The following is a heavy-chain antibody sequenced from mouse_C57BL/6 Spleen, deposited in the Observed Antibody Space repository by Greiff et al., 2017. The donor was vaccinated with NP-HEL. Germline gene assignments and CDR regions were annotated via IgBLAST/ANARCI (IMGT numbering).Heavy chain of an antibody. J-gene: IGHJ4*01. CDR3: TRYYDYNYYYAMDY. V-gene: IGHV1-39*01. Sequence: VQLQQSGPELVKPGASVKISCKASGYSFTDYNMNWVKQSNGKSLEWIGVINPNYGTTSYNQKFKGKATLTVDQSSSTAYMQLNSLTSEDSAVYYCTRYYDYNYYYAMDYWGQGTSVTVSS. CDR1: GYSFTDYN. D-gene: IGHD2-4*01. CDR2: INPNYGTT.